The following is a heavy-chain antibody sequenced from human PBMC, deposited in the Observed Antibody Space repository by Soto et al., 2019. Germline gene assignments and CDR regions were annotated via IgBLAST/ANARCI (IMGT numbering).Heavy chain of an antibody. CDR1: GGSISSSSYY. CDR2: IYYSGST. CDR3: KRHRGPYASSWLDD. D-gene: IGHD2-2*01. Sequence: SETLSLTCTVSGGSISSSSYYWGWIRLPPGKGLEWIGSIYYSGSTYYNPSLKSRVTMSINTSKNQMSLELSSVTAADTAVYYCKRHRGPYASSWLDDWGQGTLVTVSS. V-gene: IGHV4-39*01. J-gene: IGHJ5*02.